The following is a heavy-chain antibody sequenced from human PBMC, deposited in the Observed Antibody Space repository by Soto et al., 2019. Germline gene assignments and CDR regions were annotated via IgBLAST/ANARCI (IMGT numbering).Heavy chain of an antibody. D-gene: IGHD6-19*01. CDR2: INPSGST. J-gene: IGHJ4*02. V-gene: IGHV4-34*02. CDR3: ARAWFSSTQALDY. Sequence: QVHLQQWGAGLLKPSETLSLTCALSGGSFSGYYWSWIRQSPGKGLEWIGEINPSGSTNYNPSLKTRVTISTDTPKIQFYLKLTSVTAAETAMYYCARAWFSSTQALDYWGQGTLVTVSS. CDR1: GGSFSGYY.